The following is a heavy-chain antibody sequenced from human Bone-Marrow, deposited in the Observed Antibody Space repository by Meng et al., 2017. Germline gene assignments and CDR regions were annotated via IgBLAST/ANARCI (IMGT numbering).Heavy chain of an antibody. CDR3: ARDSAYGDYAFVGYYYYYGMDV. Sequence: GGSLRLSCAASGFTFSRYWMSWVRQAPGKGLEWVAVISYDGSNKYYADSVKGRFTISRDNSKNTLYLQMNSLRAEDTAVYYCARDSAYGDYAFVGYYYYYGMDVWGQGTT. CDR1: GFTFSRYW. CDR2: ISYDGSNK. V-gene: IGHV3-30*01. J-gene: IGHJ6*02. D-gene: IGHD4-17*01.